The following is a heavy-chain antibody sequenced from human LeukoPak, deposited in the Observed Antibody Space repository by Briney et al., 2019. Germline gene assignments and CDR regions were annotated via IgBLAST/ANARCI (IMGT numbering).Heavy chain of an antibody. V-gene: IGHV1-2*02. D-gene: IGHD3-9*01. J-gene: IGHJ6*02. CDR3: ASLTYDILTGPHDYYYGMDV. CDR2: INPNSGGT. Sequence: ASVKVSCKASGYTFTGYFMHWVRQAPGQGLEWMGWINPNSGGTSYLQNFQGRVTMTRDTSISTAYMELSRLRSDDTAVYYCASLTYDILTGPHDYYYGMDVWGQGTTVTVSS. CDR1: GYTFTGYF.